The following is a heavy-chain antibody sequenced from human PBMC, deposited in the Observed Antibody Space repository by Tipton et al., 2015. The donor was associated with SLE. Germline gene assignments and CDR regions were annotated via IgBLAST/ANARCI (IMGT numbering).Heavy chain of an antibody. J-gene: IGHJ6*02. CDR3: ARFGYCSRGSCYYYGLDV. CDR1: GGSFSGYY. V-gene: IGHV4-34*01. D-gene: IGHD2-15*01. Sequence: TLSLTCAVSGGSFSGYYWYWVRQPPEQGLEWIGEITQSGVTNYNPSLKSRVTMSLDTSKNQFSLRLSSVTAADTAVYYCARFGYCSRGSCYYYGLDVWGRGTTVTVSS. CDR2: ITQSGVT.